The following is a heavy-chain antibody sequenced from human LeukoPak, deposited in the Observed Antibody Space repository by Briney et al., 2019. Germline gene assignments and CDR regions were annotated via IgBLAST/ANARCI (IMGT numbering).Heavy chain of an antibody. D-gene: IGHD6-13*01. J-gene: IGHJ3*02. V-gene: IGHV4-30-4*08. Sequence: SETLSLTCTVSGGSISSGDYYWSWIRQPPGKGLVWIGYIYYSGSTYYNPSLKSRVTISVDTSKNQFSLKLSSVTAADTAVYYCARRSSDSVDDAFDIWGQGTMVTVSS. CDR1: GGSISSGDYY. CDR2: IYYSGST. CDR3: ARRSSDSVDDAFDI.